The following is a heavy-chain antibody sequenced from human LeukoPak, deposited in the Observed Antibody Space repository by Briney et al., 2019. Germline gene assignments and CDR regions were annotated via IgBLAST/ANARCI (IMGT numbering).Heavy chain of an antibody. CDR3: ARDYYDSSGYHDAFDM. Sequence: SQTLSLTCTVSGGSISSGGYYWSWIRQHPGKGLEWIGRIYTSGSTNYNPSLKSRVTISVDTSKNQFSLKLSSVTAADTAVYYCARDYYDSSGYHDAFDMWGQGTMVTVSS. CDR1: GGSISSGGYY. V-gene: IGHV4-61*02. D-gene: IGHD3-22*01. J-gene: IGHJ3*02. CDR2: IYTSGST.